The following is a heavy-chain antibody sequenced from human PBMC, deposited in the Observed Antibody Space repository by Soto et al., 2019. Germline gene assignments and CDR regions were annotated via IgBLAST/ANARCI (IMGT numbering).Heavy chain of an antibody. J-gene: IGHJ5*02. CDR2: IYYSGST. CDR1: GGSISSSSYY. D-gene: IGHD3-10*01. Sequence: LSLTCTVSGGSISSSSYYWGWIRQPPGKGLEWIGSIYYSGSTYYNPSLKSRVTISVDTSKNQFSLKLSSVTAADTAVYYCASRQVLLWFGESNGDWFDPWGQGTLVTVSS. CDR3: ASRQVLLWFGESNGDWFDP. V-gene: IGHV4-39*01.